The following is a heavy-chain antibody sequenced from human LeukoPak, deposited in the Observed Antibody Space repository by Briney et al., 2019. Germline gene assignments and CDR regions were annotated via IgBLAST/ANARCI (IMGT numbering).Heavy chain of an antibody. CDR1: DVSFTNYY. Sequence: SETLSLTCAVSDVSFTNYYWTWLRQSPGKGLEWLGEISHTGNTHYNPSLKSRVTVLVDISADMSTTRVSLNLKSVTAADMAIYYCARGPGHSFKYWGQGTRVTVSS. D-gene: IGHD1-1*01. V-gene: IGHV4-34*01. J-gene: IGHJ4*02. CDR3: ARGPGHSFKY. CDR2: ISHTGNT.